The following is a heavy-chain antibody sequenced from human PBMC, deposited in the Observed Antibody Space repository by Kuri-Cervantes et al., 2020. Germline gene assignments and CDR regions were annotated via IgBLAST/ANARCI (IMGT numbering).Heavy chain of an antibody. CDR2: ISGSGGRT. CDR3: AKGVTGTYYYYGMDV. Sequence: GESLKISCAAPGFTFSSYAMSWVRQAPGKGLEWVSAISGSGGRTYYADSVKGRFTISRDNSKNSLYLQMNSLRAEDTALYYCAKGVTGTYYYYGMDVWGQGTTVTVSS. V-gene: IGHV3-23*01. CDR1: GFTFSSYA. J-gene: IGHJ6*02. D-gene: IGHD1-20*01.